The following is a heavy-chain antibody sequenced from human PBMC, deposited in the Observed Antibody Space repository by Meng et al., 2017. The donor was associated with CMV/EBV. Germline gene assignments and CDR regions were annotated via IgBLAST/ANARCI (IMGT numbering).Heavy chain of an antibody. Sequence: ASGYTFTTYGLSWVRHAPGQGLEWMGWISAYNGNTNYAQRIQGRVTMTTDTSRSTAYMELRSLRYDDTAVYYCARDLIAVRPGWFDSWGQGTLVTVSS. CDR2: ISAYNGNT. V-gene: IGHV1-18*01. CDR1: GYTFTTYG. D-gene: IGHD6-6*01. J-gene: IGHJ5*01. CDR3: ARDLIAVRPGWFDS.